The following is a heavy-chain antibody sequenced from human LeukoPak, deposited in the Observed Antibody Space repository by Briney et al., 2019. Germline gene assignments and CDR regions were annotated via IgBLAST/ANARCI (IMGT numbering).Heavy chain of an antibody. V-gene: IGHV4-34*01. CDR2: INHSGST. CDR3: ARLPRGFYYYYMDV. Sequence: SETLSLTCAVYGGSFSGYYWTWIRQPPGKGLEWIGEINHSGSTNYNPSLKSRVTLSIDTSKKQLSLKLNSVTAADTAVYYCARLPRGFYYYYMDVWGKGTTVTISS. D-gene: IGHD3-10*01. J-gene: IGHJ6*03. CDR1: GGSFSGYY.